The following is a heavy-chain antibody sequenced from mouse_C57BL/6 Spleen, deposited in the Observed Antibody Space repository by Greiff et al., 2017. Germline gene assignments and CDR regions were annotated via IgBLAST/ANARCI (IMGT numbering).Heavy chain of an antibody. Sequence: EVKVVESGEGLVKPGGSLKLSCAASGFTFSSYAMSWVRQTPEKRLEWVAYISSGGDYIYYADTVKGRFTISRDNARNTLYLQMSSLKSEDTAMYYCTREATGPAWFAYWGQGTLVTVSA. J-gene: IGHJ3*01. CDR2: ISSGGDYI. CDR1: GFTFSSYA. V-gene: IGHV5-9-1*02. D-gene: IGHD4-1*02. CDR3: TREATGPAWFAY.